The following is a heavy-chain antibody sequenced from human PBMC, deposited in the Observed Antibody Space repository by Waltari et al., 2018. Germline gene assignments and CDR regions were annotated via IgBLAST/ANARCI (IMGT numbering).Heavy chain of an antibody. D-gene: IGHD3-10*01. CDR1: GFSFSSYG. V-gene: IGHV3-33*01. CDR2: VWYDGSNQ. Sequence: QVQLVESGGGVVQPGKSLKLSCVASGFSFSSYGMHWVRQAPGKGLELVAVVWYDGSNQYYADSVKGRFTISRDNSKNTLYLQVNSLRAEDTAVYYCTRDISGRTAFDIWGQGTMVTVSS. CDR3: TRDISGRTAFDI. J-gene: IGHJ3*02.